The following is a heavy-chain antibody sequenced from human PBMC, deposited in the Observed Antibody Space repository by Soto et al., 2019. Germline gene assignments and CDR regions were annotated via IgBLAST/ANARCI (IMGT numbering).Heavy chain of an antibody. CDR2: IWYDGSNK. Sequence: GGSLILSCAASGFTFSSDGMHWVRQAPGKGLEWVAVIWYDGSNKYYADSVKGRFTISRDNSKNTLYLQMNSLRAEDTAVYYYARDQVPVGVTIFGLPRFYYYYGMDFWGQGTTVTVSS. D-gene: IGHD3-3*01. CDR3: ARDQVPVGVTIFGLPRFYYYYGMDF. V-gene: IGHV3-33*01. CDR1: GFTFSSDG. J-gene: IGHJ6*02.